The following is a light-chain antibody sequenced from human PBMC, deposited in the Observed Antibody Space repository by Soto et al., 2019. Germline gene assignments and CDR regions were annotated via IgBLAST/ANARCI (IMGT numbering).Light chain of an antibody. CDR1: SSDVGSHNF. CDR3: YSDVGRIS. CDR2: EVS. J-gene: IGLJ2*01. V-gene: IGLV2-23*02. Sequence: QSALTQPASVSGSPGQSITISCTGTSSDVGSHNFVSWYQQHPGKAPELMIFEVSKRPSGVSNRFSGSKSGNTASLTISGLQPEDEADYYCYSDVGRISFGGGTKLTVL.